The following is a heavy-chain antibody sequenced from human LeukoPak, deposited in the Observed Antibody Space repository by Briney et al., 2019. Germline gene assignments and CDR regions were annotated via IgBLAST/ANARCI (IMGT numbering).Heavy chain of an antibody. CDR2: INTKSGRT. Sequence: ASVKVSCKTSGYSFTDYYIHWVRQAPGQGLEWRGWINTKSGRTSSARKFKGRVTMTRDPSITTVYMDMAWLTSDDTAIYFCARADFIDAGPYLIGPWGQGTLVTVSS. V-gene: IGHV1-2*02. CDR1: GYSFTDYY. CDR3: ARADFIDAGPYLIGP. D-gene: IGHD3-3*01. J-gene: IGHJ5*02.